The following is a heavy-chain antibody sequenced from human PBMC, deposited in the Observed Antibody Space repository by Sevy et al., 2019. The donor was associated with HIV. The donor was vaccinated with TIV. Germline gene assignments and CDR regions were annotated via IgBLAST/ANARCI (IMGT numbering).Heavy chain of an antibody. J-gene: IGHJ6*02. Sequence: GGSLRLSCAASGFTFDDYAMHWVRQAPGKGLEWVSGISWNSGSIGYADSVKGRFTISRDNAMNSLYLQMNSLRAEDTALYYCAKDITRSGWYGMDVWGQGTTVTVSS. CDR1: GFTFDDYA. CDR3: AKDITRSGWYGMDV. CDR2: ISWNSGSI. D-gene: IGHD6-19*01. V-gene: IGHV3-9*01.